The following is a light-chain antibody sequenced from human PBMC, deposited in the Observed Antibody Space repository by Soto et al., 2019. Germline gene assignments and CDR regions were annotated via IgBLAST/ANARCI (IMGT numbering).Light chain of an antibody. Sequence: DIQMTQSPSTLSASVGDRVTITCRASQSISVWLAWYQQKAGKAPNLLIYKASRLESGVPSRFSGSGSETEFTLTISSLEPEDFAIYYCQERSNWPLLTFGGGTKVEIK. CDR1: QSISVW. CDR2: KAS. J-gene: IGKJ4*01. V-gene: IGKV1-5*03. CDR3: QERSNWPLLT.